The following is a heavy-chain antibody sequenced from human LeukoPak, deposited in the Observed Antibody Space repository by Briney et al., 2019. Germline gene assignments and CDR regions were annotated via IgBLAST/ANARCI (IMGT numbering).Heavy chain of an antibody. CDR3: AKDRVNSIPFDY. CDR1: GFTFSTYA. CDR2: ISYDGTNK. D-gene: IGHD3-3*02. J-gene: IGHJ4*02. V-gene: IGHV3-30*04. Sequence: GGSLRLSCAGSGFTFSTYAMHWVRQAPGKGLEWVAVISYDGTNKYYADSVKGRFTISRDNSKNTLYLQMNSLRAEGTAVYYCAKDRVNSIPFDYWGQGTLVTVSS.